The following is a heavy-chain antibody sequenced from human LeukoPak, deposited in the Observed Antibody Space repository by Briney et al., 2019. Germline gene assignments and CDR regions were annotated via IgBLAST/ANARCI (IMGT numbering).Heavy chain of an antibody. D-gene: IGHD2-21*02. V-gene: IGHV1-2*02. CDR3: ARGKTMLYCGGDCYRFDN. Sequence: ASVKVSCKASGYTFSGYYMHWVRQAPGQGLEWVGWINPNSGGTNYAQKFQGRVTMTRDTSISTAYMELSRLLSGDTAVYYCARGKTMLYCGGDCYRFDNWGQGTLDTVSS. CDR1: GYTFSGYY. J-gene: IGHJ4*02. CDR2: INPNSGGT.